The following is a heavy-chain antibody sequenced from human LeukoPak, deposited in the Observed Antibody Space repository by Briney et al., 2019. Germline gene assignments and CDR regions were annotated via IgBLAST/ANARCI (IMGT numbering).Heavy chain of an antibody. V-gene: IGHV3-23*01. CDR1: GFTFSSYA. CDR3: AKAGYYGSGSYYLVSRLDYFDY. CDR2: ITGSGGST. J-gene: IGHJ4*02. D-gene: IGHD3-10*01. Sequence: PGGSLRLSCAASGFTFSSYAMSWVRQAPGKGLEWVSAITGSGGSTYYADSVKGRFTISRDNSKNTLYLQMNSLRAEDTAVYYCAKAGYYGSGSYYLVSRLDYFDYWGQGTLVTVSS.